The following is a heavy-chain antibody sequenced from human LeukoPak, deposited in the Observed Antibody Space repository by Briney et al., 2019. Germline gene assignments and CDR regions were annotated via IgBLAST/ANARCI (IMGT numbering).Heavy chain of an antibody. Sequence: PSETLSLTCTVSGGSISSGDYYWSWIRQPPGKGLEWIGYIYYSGSTYYNPSLKSRVTISVDTSKNQFSLKLSSVTAADTAVYYCARRNTHYYDSSGYYVRPNAFDIWGQGTMVTVSS. J-gene: IGHJ3*02. CDR3: ARRNTHYYDSSGYYVRPNAFDI. CDR1: GGSISSGDYY. V-gene: IGHV4-30-4*08. CDR2: IYYSGST. D-gene: IGHD3-22*01.